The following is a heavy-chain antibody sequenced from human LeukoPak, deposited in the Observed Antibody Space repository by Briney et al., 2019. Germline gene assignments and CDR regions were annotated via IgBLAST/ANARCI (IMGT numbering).Heavy chain of an antibody. D-gene: IGHD6-19*01. CDR2: ISSSSSYI. V-gene: IGHV3-21*01. CDR1: GFTFGDYA. J-gene: IGHJ4*02. Sequence: RGSLRLSCTASGFTFGDYAMSWVRQAPGKGLEWVSSISSSSSYIYYADSVKGRFTISRDNAKNSLYLQMNSLRAEDTAVYYCARDRIAVGYWGQGTLVTVSS. CDR3: ARDRIAVGY.